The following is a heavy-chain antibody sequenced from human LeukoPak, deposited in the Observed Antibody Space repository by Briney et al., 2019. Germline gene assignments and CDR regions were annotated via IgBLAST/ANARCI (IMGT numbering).Heavy chain of an antibody. V-gene: IGHV1-2*02. CDR2: INPHSGAT. J-gene: IGHJ4*02. CDR1: GYTFTDYY. CDR3: ARDASDTYFDY. Sequence: ASVKVSCKASGYTFTDYYMYWVRQAPGRGLEWMGWINPHSGATNYAQKFQGRVTMTRDTSVSTAYMELSRLRSDDTAVFYCARDASDTYFDYWGQGTLVTVSS.